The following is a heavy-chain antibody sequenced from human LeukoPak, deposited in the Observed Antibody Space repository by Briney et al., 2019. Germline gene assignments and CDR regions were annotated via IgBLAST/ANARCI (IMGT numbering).Heavy chain of an antibody. D-gene: IGHD2-2*01. CDR1: GFTFSNYA. CDR2: ISGSGGNT. J-gene: IGHJ4*02. Sequence: PGGSLRLSCADSGFTFSNYAMSWVRQAPGKGLEWVSAISGSGGNTYYADSVKGRFTISRDNSKNTLYLQMNSLRAEDTAVYYCARGSLVVSRQEHNDYWGQGTLVTVSS. CDR3: ARGSLVVSRQEHNDY. V-gene: IGHV3-23*01.